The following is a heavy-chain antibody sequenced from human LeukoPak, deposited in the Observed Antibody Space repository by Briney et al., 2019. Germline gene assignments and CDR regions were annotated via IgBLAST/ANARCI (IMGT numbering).Heavy chain of an antibody. V-gene: IGHV4-38-2*02. CDR3: ARLPTGSYWMGAFDY. J-gene: IGHJ4*02. D-gene: IGHD1-26*01. Sequence: PSETLSLTCTVSGYSISSGYYWGWIRQPPGKGLEWIGSIYHSGSTYYNPSLKSRVTISVDTSKNQFSLKLSSVTAADTAVYYCARLPTGSYWMGAFDYWGQGTLVTVSS. CDR2: IYHSGST. CDR1: GYSISSGYY.